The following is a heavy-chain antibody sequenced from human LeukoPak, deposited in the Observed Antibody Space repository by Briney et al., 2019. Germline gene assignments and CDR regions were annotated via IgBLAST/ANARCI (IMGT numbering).Heavy chain of an antibody. CDR3: ARAPYSSGYYGWFDP. V-gene: IGHV3-66*01. Sequence: GGSLRLSCAASGFTVSSNYMSWVRQAPGKGLEWVSVIYSGGSTYYADSVKGRFTISRDNSKNTLYLQMNSLRAEDTAVYYCARAPYSSGYYGWFDPWGQGTLVTVSS. CDR1: GFTVSSNY. D-gene: IGHD3-22*01. J-gene: IGHJ5*02. CDR2: IYSGGST.